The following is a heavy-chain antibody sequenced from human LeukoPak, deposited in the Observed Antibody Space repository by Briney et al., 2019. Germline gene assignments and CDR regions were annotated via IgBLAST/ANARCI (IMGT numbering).Heavy chain of an antibody. CDR1: GFTFSSYS. CDR2: FSSSDGAT. D-gene: IGHD4-17*01. Sequence: PGGSLRLSCAASGFTFSSYSMDWVRQAPGKGLEWISYFSSSDGATYYADSVKGRFTISRDNAKNSLYLQMNSLRDEDTAVYYCARVADGDPTYYFDYWGQGTLVTVSS. J-gene: IGHJ4*02. CDR3: ARVADGDPTYYFDY. V-gene: IGHV3-48*02.